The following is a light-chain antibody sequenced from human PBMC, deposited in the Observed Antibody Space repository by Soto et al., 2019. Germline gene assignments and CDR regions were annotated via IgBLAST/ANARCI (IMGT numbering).Light chain of an antibody. CDR3: QHYGSSPPELP. V-gene: IGKV3-20*01. J-gene: IGKJ3*01. CDR1: QSVSSRC. Sequence: EIVLTQSPGTLSLSPGERATLSCWASQSVSSRCFAWYQQRPGQAPRPLIFGASYRATGIPDRFSGSGSGTDFNVTILRLEPADFAVYYCQHYGSSPPELPCGPGTKVDSK. CDR2: GAS.